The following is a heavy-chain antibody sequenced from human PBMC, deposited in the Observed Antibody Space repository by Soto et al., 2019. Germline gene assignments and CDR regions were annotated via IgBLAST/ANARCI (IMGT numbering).Heavy chain of an antibody. V-gene: IGHV4-34*01. CDR3: ARVRDWFDP. D-gene: IGHD3-3*01. CDR2: IDHSGYT. CDR1: GGSFSGYY. J-gene: IGHJ5*02. Sequence: SETLSLTCAVYGGSFSGYYWNWIRQPPGKGLEWIGEIDHSGYTNYNPSLKSRVTIPVDTSKNQFSLRLTSVTAADTAVYYCARVRDWFDPWGQGTLVTVSS.